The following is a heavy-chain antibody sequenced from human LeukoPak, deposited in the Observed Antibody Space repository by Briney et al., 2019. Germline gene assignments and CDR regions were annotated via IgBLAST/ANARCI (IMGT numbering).Heavy chain of an antibody. V-gene: IGHV4-38-2*01. J-gene: IGHJ4*02. CDR2: IYHSGNT. Sequence: SETLSLTCAVSDYSISSGYYRGWIRQPPGKGLEWIGCIYHSGNTYYNPSLKNRLAMSIDTSKNQFSLKLSSVTAADTAVYYCAKLIGSDYFDYWGQGILVTVSS. CDR1: DYSISSGYY. D-gene: IGHD1-1*01. CDR3: AKLIGSDYFDY.